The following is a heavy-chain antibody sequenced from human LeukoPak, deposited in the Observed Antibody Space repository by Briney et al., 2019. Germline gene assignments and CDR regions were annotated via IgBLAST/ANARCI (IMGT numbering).Heavy chain of an antibody. J-gene: IGHJ4*02. CDR2: KKGDGSEE. D-gene: IGHD3-16*01. V-gene: IGHV3-7*01. Sequence: GGSLRLSCAASGFTFSGYGMNWVRQAPGRGLEWVANKKGDGSEEYYVDSVKGRFIISRDNAKNSLYLQVNSLRGEDTAVYYCARDRGGGYFDYWGQGTLVTVSS. CDR3: ARDRGGGYFDY. CDR1: GFTFSGYG.